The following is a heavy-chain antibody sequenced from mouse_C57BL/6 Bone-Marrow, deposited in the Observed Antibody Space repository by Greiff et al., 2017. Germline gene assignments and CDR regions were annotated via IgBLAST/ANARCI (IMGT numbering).Heavy chain of an antibody. J-gene: IGHJ4*01. CDR1: GYTFTSYW. V-gene: IGHV1-50*01. Sequence: VQLQQPGAELVKPGASVKLSCKASGYTFTSYWMQWVKQRPGQGLEWIGEIDPSDSYTNYNQKFKGKATLTVDTSSSTAYMQLSSLTSEDSAVYYCARGDLYYDYDYAMDYWGQGTSVTVSS. D-gene: IGHD2-4*01. CDR3: ARGDLYYDYDYAMDY. CDR2: IDPSDSYT.